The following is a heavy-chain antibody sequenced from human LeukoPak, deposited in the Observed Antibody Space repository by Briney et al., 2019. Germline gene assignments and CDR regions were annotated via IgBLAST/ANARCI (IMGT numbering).Heavy chain of an antibody. Sequence: SETLSLTCTVSGGSISSSSYYWGWIRQPPGKGLEWIGSIYYSGSTYYNLSLKSRVTISVDTSKNQFSLKLSSVTAADTAVYYCADYYYDSSSYFDYWGQGTLVTVSS. V-gene: IGHV4-39*01. CDR1: GGSISSSSYY. D-gene: IGHD3-22*01. J-gene: IGHJ4*02. CDR3: ADYYYDSSSYFDY. CDR2: IYYSGST.